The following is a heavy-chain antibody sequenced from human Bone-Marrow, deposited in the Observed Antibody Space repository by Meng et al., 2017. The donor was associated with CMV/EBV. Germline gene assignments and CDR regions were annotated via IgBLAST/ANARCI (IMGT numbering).Heavy chain of an antibody. D-gene: IGHD1-14*01. J-gene: IGHJ3*02. CDR2: ISSSSSYI. V-gene: IGHV3-21*01. Sequence: GGSLRLSCAASGFTVSSNYMSWVRQAPGKGLECVSSISSSSSYIYYADSVKGRFTISRDNAKNSLYLQMNSLRAEDTAVYYCARDGIPSRDDAFDIWGQGTMVTVSS. CDR3: ARDGIPSRDDAFDI. CDR1: GFTVSSNY.